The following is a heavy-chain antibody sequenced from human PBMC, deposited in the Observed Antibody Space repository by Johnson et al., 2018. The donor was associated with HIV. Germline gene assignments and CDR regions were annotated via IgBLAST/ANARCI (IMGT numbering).Heavy chain of an antibody. CDR2: INWNGGST. CDR1: GFTFSNAW. Sequence: VQLVESGGGLVKPGGSLRLSCAASGFTFSNAWMSWVRQAPGKGLEWVSGINWNGGSTGYADSVKGRFTISRDHAKNSLYLQMNSLRAEDTALYYWSRGRDGRMTTVAAAAFDIWGQGTMVTVSS. V-gene: IGHV3-20*04. CDR3: SRGRDGRMTTVAAAAFDI. D-gene: IGHD4-23*01. J-gene: IGHJ3*02.